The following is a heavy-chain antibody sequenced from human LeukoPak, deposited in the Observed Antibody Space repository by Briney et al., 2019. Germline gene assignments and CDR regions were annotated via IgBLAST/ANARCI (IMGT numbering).Heavy chain of an antibody. D-gene: IGHD3-10*01. CDR1: GYSFNTYW. J-gene: IGHJ5*02. CDR2: IYPGDSDT. CDR3: ARTYYYGSGTYWENWFDP. Sequence: GESLKISCKGFGYSFNTYWIAWVRQMPGKGLEWMGIIYPGDSDTRYSPSFQGQVTISADKSISTAYLQWSSLKASDSAMYYCARTYYYGSGTYWENWFDPWGQGTLVTVSS. V-gene: IGHV5-51*01.